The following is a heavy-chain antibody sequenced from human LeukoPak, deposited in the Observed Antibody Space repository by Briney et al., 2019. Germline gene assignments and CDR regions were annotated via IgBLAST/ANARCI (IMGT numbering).Heavy chain of an antibody. J-gene: IGHJ4*02. CDR3: ARGGYHAYYLDY. CDR1: GLTFSSHA. CDR2: INSGGTVT. Sequence: GGSLRLSCVASGLTFSSHAMTWVRQTPGKGLEWVSGINSGGTVTNYADSVKGRLTISRDNAKNTLYLQMNSLRAEDTAVYYCARGGYHAYYLDYWGQGSLVTVSS. V-gene: IGHV3-74*01. D-gene: IGHD5-18*01.